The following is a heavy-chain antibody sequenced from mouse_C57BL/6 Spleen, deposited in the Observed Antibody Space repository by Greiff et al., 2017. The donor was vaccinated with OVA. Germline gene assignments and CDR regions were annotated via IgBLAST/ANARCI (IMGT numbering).Heavy chain of an antibody. V-gene: IGHV1-69*01. Sequence: QVQLQQPGAELVMPGASVKLSCKASGYTFTSYWMHWVKQRPGQGLEWIGEIDPSDSYTNYNQKVKGKSTLTVDKSSSTAYMQLSSLTSEDSAVYYCARGLRLRYAMDYWGQGTSVTVSS. J-gene: IGHJ4*01. CDR1: GYTFTSYW. CDR2: IDPSDSYT. CDR3: ARGLRLRYAMDY. D-gene: IGHD1-2*01.